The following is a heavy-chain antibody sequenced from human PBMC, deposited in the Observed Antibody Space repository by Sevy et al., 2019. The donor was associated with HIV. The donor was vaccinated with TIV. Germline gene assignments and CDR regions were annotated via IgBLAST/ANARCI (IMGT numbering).Heavy chain of an antibody. J-gene: IGHJ6*02. CDR3: TTVASWYALYYYYGMDV. D-gene: IGHD6-13*01. CDR1: GFTFSNAW. CDR2: IKSKTDGGTT. V-gene: IGHV3-15*01. Sequence: GGSLRLSCAASGFTFSNAWMSWVRQAPGKGLEWVGRIKSKTDGGTTDYAAPVKGRFTISRDDSKNTLYLQMNSLKTEDTAVYYCTTVASWYALYYYYGMDVWDQGTTVTVSS.